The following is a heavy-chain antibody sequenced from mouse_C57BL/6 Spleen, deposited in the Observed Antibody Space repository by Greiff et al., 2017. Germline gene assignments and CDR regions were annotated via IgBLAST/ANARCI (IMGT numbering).Heavy chain of an antibody. CDR2: IDPSDSYT. J-gene: IGHJ3*01. Sequence: VQLQQPGAELVMPGASVKLSCKASGYTFTSYWMHWVKQRPGPGLEWIGEIDPSDSYTNYNQKFKGKSTLTVDKSSSTAYMQLSSLTSEDSAVYYCAVLLLAYWGQGTLVTVSA. CDR3: AVLLLAY. V-gene: IGHV1-69*01. D-gene: IGHD1-1*01. CDR1: GYTFTSYW.